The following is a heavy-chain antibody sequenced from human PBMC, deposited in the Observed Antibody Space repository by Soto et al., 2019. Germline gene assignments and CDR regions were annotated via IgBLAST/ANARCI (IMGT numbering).Heavy chain of an antibody. CDR1: GFTFSAYW. Sequence: EVQLVESGGGLVQPGGSLRLSCAASGFTFSAYWMHWVRQAPGKGLEWVARIRYDGVGANYADSVQGRFSISRDNVKQMLYLEMKSLRPDATAVYYCTRVGATWMDVWGQGTKVTVS. J-gene: IGHJ6*02. D-gene: IGHD1-26*01. V-gene: IGHV3-74*01. CDR3: TRVGATWMDV. CDR2: IRYDGVGA.